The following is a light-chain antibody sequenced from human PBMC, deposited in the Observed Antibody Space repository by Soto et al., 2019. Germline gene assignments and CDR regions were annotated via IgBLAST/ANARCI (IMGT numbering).Light chain of an antibody. J-gene: IGKJ1*01. V-gene: IGKV3-15*01. CDR2: DAS. Sequence: LMTQSPATLSVSPGERATLSCRASQSVSGKLAWYQQKPGQAPRLLIYDASTRATGIPARFSGSGSGTEFTLTISSLQSEDFAVYYCQQSNNWPWTCGQGTKV. CDR3: QQSNNWPWT. CDR1: QSVSGK.